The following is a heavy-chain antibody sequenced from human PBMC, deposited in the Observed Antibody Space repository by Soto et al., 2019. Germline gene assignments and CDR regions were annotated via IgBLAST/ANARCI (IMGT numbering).Heavy chain of an antibody. V-gene: IGHV3-11*01. CDR3: AKDLMAAANTGWFDP. CDR1: GFTFSDYY. CDR2: ISSGGNTV. D-gene: IGHD6-13*01. J-gene: IGHJ5*02. Sequence: QVPLVESGGGLVKPGGSLRLSCATSGFTFSDYYMSWIRQAPGKGLEWVSYISSGGNTVDYADSAKGRFTISRDNAKNSVYLQMNSLRAEDTAVYYCAKDLMAAANTGWFDPWGQGTLVTVSS.